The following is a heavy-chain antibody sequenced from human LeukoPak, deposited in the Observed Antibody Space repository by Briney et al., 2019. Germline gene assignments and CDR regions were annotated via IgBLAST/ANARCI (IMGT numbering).Heavy chain of an antibody. J-gene: IGHJ4*02. CDR2: ISSSGSTI. V-gene: IGHV3-48*03. D-gene: IGHD2-15*01. Sequence: GGSLRLSCAASGFTFSSYEMNWVRQAPGKGLEWVSYISSSGSTIYYADSVKGRFTISRDNAKNSLYLQLNSLRAEDTAVYYCARDSGGSSPFDYWGQGTLVTVSS. CDR1: GFTFSSYE. CDR3: ARDSGGSSPFDY.